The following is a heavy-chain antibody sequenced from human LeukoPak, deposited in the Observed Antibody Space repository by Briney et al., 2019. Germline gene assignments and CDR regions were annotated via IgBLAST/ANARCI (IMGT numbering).Heavy chain of an antibody. D-gene: IGHD1-26*01. CDR3: ARVAVGAYFDY. V-gene: IGHV4-59*01. CDR1: GASISSYY. J-gene: IGHJ4*02. CDR2: IYYSGST. Sequence: SETLSLTCTDSGASISSYYWSWIRQPPGKGLEWIGYIYYSGSTNYNPSLKSRVAISVDTSKNQFSLKLSSVTAADTAVYYCARVAVGAYFDYWGQGTLVTVSS.